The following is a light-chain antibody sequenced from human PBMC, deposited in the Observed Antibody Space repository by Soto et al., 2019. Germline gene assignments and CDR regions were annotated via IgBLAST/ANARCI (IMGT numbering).Light chain of an antibody. Sequence: DIQMTQSPSTLSASVGDIVTITCRASQSISSWLAWYQQKPGKAPKLLINIASSLQSGVPSRFSGSGSGTDFTLTISNVQPEDFATYYCQQTYSTPQPFGQGTRLEIK. CDR1: QSISSW. CDR3: QQTYSTPQP. V-gene: IGKV1-39*01. CDR2: IAS. J-gene: IGKJ5*01.